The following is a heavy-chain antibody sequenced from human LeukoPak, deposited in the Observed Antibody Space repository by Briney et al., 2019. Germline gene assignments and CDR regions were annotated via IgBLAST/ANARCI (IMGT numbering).Heavy chain of an antibody. CDR1: GFTFSSYS. J-gene: IGHJ4*02. V-gene: IGHV3-21*01. D-gene: IGHD1-26*01. CDR3: ARGSIVGVPYYFDY. CDR2: ISSSSSYI. Sequence: GGSLRLSCAVSGFTFSSYSMNWVRQAPGKGLEWVSSISSSSSYIYYADSVKGRFTISRDNAKNSLYLQMNSLRAEDTAVYYCARGSIVGVPYYFDYWGQGTLVTVSS.